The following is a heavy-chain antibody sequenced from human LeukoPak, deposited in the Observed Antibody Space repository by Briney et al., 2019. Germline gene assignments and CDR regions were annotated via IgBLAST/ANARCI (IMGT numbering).Heavy chain of an antibody. CDR3: AKKPATIKFPFDI. Sequence: GGSLRLSCVGSGFSFSTYDMGWVRQTPGKGLDWVSAISTTGGYTEDADSVKGRFTISRDNSQNTLFLQMHSLRAEDTAVYYCAKKPATIKFPFDIWGQGTLVTVSP. V-gene: IGHV3-23*01. J-gene: IGHJ4*02. D-gene: IGHD5-24*01. CDR1: GFSFSTYD. CDR2: ISTTGGYT.